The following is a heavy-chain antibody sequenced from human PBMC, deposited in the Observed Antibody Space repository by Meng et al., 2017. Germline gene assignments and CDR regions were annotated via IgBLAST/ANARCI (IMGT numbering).Heavy chain of an antibody. J-gene: IGHJ4*02. CDR1: GFTFSSYA. V-gene: IGHV3-30*04. Sequence: GESLKISCAASGFTFSSYAMHWVRQAPGKGLEWVAVISYDGSNKYYADSVKGRFTISRDNSKNTLYLQMNSLRAEDTAVYYCARGGVWFGEFLGHILGYWGQGTLVTVSS. CDR2: ISYDGSNK. D-gene: IGHD3-10*01. CDR3: ARGGVWFGEFLGHILGY.